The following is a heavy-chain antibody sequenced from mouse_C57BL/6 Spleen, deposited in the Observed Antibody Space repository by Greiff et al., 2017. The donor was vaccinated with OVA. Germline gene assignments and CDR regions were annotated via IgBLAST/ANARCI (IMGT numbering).Heavy chain of an antibody. J-gene: IGHJ4*01. Sequence: QVQLQQPGAELVRPGSSVKLSCKASGYTFTSYWMHWVKQRPIQGLEWIGNIDPSDSETHYNPKFKDKATLTVDKSSSTASLQLSSLTSEDSAVYDCARRYNVVTKGGNYYYYAMDDWGKGTSVTVSS. V-gene: IGHV1-52*01. CDR2: IDPSDSET. CDR3: ARRYNVVTKGGNYYYYAMDD. D-gene: IGHD1-3*01. CDR1: GYTFTSYW.